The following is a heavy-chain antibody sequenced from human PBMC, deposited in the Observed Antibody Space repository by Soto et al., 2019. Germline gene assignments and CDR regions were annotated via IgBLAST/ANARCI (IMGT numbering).Heavy chain of an antibody. J-gene: IGHJ5*01. CDR1: GFTVSSGH. Sequence: GGSLRLSCAASGFTVSSGHMTWVRQAPGKGLEWVSLINGDDTTYYADSVKGRFTISRDNSKNTLFLRMNSLRVEDTAVYYCARVYGDFPSWFDPWGQGTLVTVSS. D-gene: IGHD4-17*01. CDR2: INGDDTT. CDR3: ARVYGDFPSWFDP. V-gene: IGHV3-53*01.